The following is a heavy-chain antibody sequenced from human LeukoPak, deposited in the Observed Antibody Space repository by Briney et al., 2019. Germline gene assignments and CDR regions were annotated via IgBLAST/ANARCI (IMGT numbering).Heavy chain of an antibody. D-gene: IGHD2-8*01. CDR3: AREGEMVYGLGSEWFDP. CDR1: GDSVSSNSAA. CDR2: TYYRSKWYN. Sequence: SQTLSLTFAISGDSVSSNSAAWNWIRQSPSRGLEWLGRTYYRSKWYNDYAVSVKSRITINPDTSKNQFSLQLNSVTPEDTAVYYCAREGEMVYGLGSEWFDPWGQGTLVTVSS. V-gene: IGHV6-1*01. J-gene: IGHJ5*02.